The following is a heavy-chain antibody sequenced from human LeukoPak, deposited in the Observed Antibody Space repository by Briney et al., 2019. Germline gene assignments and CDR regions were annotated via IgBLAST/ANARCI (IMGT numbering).Heavy chain of an antibody. D-gene: IGHD3-3*01. CDR3: TTDYDFWSGYYTRKNDY. V-gene: IGHV3-15*01. CDR2: IKSKTDGGTT. CDR1: GFSVSNVW. J-gene: IGHJ4*02. Sequence: GGSLRLSCAASGFSVSNVWMSWVCQAPGKRLEWVGRIKSKTDGGTTDNAAPVKGRFHISRDDSKNTLYLQMNSLQTEDTAVYYCTTDYDFWSGYYTRKNDYWGQGTLVTVSS.